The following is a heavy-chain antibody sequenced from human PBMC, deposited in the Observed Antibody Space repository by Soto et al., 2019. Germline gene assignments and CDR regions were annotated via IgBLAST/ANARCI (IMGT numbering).Heavy chain of an antibody. CDR1: GFTFSNYA. CDR3: TRDPGYCSGGTCYLYSDH. D-gene: IGHD2-15*01. J-gene: IGHJ4*02. CDR2: ISGSGGST. Sequence: EVQLLESGGGLVQPGGSLRLSCAASGFTFSNYAMSWVRQAPGKGLEWVSTISGSGGSTYYADSVKGRFAISRDDSKNTLYLQMSSLRAEDTAVHYCTRDPGYCSGGTCYLYSDHWGQGTLVTVSS. V-gene: IGHV3-23*01.